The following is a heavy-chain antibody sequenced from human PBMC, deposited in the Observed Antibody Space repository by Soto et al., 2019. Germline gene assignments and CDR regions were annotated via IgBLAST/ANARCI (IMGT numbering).Heavy chain of an antibody. D-gene: IGHD3-3*01. V-gene: IGHV2-5*02. CDR3: AHRVLRTVFGLVTTTAIYFDF. J-gene: IGHJ4*02. Sequence: QITLNESGPTVVRPTETLTLTCRFSGFSLTTSGVGVGWIRQSTGKAPEWLALIYWDDDKRYSASLKIRLTITTDTSKNQVVLTVSDLDPTDTATYYCAHRVLRTVFGLVTTTAIYFDFWGQGTPVAVSS. CDR2: IYWDDDK. CDR1: GFSLTTSGVG.